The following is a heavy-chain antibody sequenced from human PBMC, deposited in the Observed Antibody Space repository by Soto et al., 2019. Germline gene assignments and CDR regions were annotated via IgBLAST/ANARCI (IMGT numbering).Heavy chain of an antibody. V-gene: IGHV3-30*18. J-gene: IGHJ4*02. CDR2: ISYDGNNK. CDR3: AKDSPNPVAIPDANDY. Sequence: QVQLVESGGGVVQPGRSLRLSCAASGFTFSSHGMHWVRQAPGKGLEWVALISYDGNNKYYVDSVKGRFTISRDNSKNTLYLQMNSLRAEDTAVYFCAKDSPNPVAIPDANDYWGQGTLVTVSS. D-gene: IGHD2-2*01. CDR1: GFTFSSHG.